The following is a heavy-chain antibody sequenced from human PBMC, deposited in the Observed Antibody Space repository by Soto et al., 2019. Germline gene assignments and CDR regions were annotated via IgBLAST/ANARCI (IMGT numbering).Heavy chain of an antibody. CDR1: GGSISSYY. CDR3: ARGYCSGGSCYFPYYYYGMDV. D-gene: IGHD2-15*01. CDR2: IYYSGST. V-gene: IGHV4-59*01. J-gene: IGHJ6*02. Sequence: SETLSLTCTVSGGSISSYYWSWVRQPPGKGLEWIGYIYYSGSTNYNPSLKSRVTISVDTSKNQFSLKLSSVTAADTAVYYCARGYCSGGSCYFPYYYYGMDVWGQGTTVTVSS.